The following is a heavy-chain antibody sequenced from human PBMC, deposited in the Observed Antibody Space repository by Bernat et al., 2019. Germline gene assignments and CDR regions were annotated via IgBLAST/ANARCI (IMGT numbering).Heavy chain of an antibody. V-gene: IGHV4-39*01. CDR1: GDHISYSSNYF. Sequence: QLQLQESGPGLAKPSETLSLTCTVSGDHISYSSNYFWGWVRPPPGKGLDLIGSIYYSGNTYYNPSLKSRVTISVDKSKNQVSLQLRSVTDADTAVYYCARHANMVLVPTAKGFDFWGQGTMVTVSS. CDR3: ARHANMVLVPTAKGFDF. J-gene: IGHJ3*01. D-gene: IGHD2-2*01. CDR2: IYYSGNT.